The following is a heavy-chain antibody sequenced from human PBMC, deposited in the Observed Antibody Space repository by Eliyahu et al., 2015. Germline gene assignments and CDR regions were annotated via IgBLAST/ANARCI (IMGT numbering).Heavy chain of an antibody. Sequence: QVQLQQWGAGLLKPSETLSLTCAVYGGSXSGYYWSWIRQPPGKGLEWIGEINHSGSTNYNPSLKSRVTISVDTSKNQFSLKLSSVTAADTAVYYCARYCSGGSCKGGDYWGQGTLVTVSS. CDR3: ARYCSGGSCKGGDY. CDR2: INHSGST. D-gene: IGHD2-15*01. V-gene: IGHV4-34*01. CDR1: GGSXSGYY. J-gene: IGHJ4*02.